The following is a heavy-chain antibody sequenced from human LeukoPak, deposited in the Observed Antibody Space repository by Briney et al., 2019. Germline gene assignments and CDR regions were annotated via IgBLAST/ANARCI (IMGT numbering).Heavy chain of an antibody. CDR2: IIPIFGTA. D-gene: IGHD6-13*01. CDR3: ARVVSIAAPENWFDP. CDR1: GGTSSSYA. V-gene: IGHV1-69*13. J-gene: IGHJ5*02. Sequence: GASVKVSCKASGGTSSSYAISWVRQAPGQGLEWMGGIIPIFGTANYAQKFQGRVTITADESTSTAYMELSSLRSEDTAVYYCARVVSIAAPENWFDPWGQGTLVTVSS.